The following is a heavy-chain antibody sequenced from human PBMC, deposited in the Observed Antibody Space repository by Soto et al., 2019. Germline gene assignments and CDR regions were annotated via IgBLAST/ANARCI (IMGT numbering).Heavy chain of an antibody. Sequence: RGSLRLSCAASGFTFITYNMSWVRQAPGKGLEWVSIISGSGGSTYYPDSVKGRFTISRDNSKNTLYLQMNSLRADDTAVYYCAKLPAAQSYFDFWGQGTLVTVSS. CDR1: GFTFITYN. J-gene: IGHJ4*02. V-gene: IGHV3-23*01. D-gene: IGHD2-2*01. CDR2: ISGSGGST. CDR3: AKLPAAQSYFDF.